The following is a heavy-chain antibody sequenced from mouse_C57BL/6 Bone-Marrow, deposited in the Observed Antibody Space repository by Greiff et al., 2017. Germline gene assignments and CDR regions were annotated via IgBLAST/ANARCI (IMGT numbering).Heavy chain of an antibody. CDR3: ARRWYYFDC. V-gene: IGHV1-4*01. CDR1: GYTFTSYT. CDR2: INPSSGYT. Sequence: LVESGAELARPGASVKMSCKASGYTFTSYTMHWVKQRPGQGLEWIGYINPSSGYTKYNQKFKDKATLTADKSSSTAYMQRSSLTSEDSAVYYCARRWYYFDCWGQGTTLTVSS. J-gene: IGHJ2*01.